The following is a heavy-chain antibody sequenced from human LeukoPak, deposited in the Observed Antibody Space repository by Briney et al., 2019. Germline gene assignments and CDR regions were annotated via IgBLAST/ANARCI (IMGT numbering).Heavy chain of an antibody. J-gene: IGHJ6*02. Sequence: ASVKVSCKASGYTFTSYDINWVRQATGQGLEWTGWMNPNSGNTGYAQKFQGRVTMTRNTSISTAYMELSSLRSEDTAVYYCARGPKTYSSGWSPSGYYYGMDVWGQGTTVTVSS. CDR1: GYTFTSYD. D-gene: IGHD6-19*01. CDR2: MNPNSGNT. CDR3: ARGPKTYSSGWSPSGYYYGMDV. V-gene: IGHV1-8*01.